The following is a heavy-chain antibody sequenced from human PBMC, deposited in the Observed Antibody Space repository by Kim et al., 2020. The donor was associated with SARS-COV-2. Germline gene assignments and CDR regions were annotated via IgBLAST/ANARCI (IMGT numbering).Heavy chain of an antibody. CDR3: ARGLVGASREYYFDY. Sequence: PSLTSRVTMSVETSNNQFSLNLNSVTAADTAVYYCARGLVGASREYYFDYWGRGTLVTVSS. J-gene: IGHJ4*02. D-gene: IGHD1-26*01. V-gene: IGHV4-59*09.